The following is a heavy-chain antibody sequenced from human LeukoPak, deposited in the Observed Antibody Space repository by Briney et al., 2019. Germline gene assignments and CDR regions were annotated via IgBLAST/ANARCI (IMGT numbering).Heavy chain of an antibody. CDR1: GFTFNNYA. CDR3: ARVGNTWYYFDF. Sequence: GGSLRLSCAASGFTFNNYAMHWVRQAPDKGLEWVAVISYTESSKYYADSVKGRFTISRDNSRNTLYLQMDTLRAEDTAVYYCARVGNTWYYFDFWGQGTLVTVSS. D-gene: IGHD6-13*01. V-gene: IGHV3-30*04. CDR2: ISYTESSK. J-gene: IGHJ4*02.